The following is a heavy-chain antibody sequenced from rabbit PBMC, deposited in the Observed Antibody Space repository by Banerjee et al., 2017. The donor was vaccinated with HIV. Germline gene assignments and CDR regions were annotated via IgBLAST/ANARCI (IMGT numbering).Heavy chain of an antibody. CDR1: GFFFSSSYH. Sequence: QSLEESGGGLVQPEGSLALTCTASGFFFSSSYHMCWVRQAPGKGLEWIACIYGGSSGITHYASWAKGRFTVSKTSSTTVTLQMTSLTAADTATYFCARNLASGSGAYNLWGPGTLVTVS. D-gene: IGHD1-1*01. J-gene: IGHJ4*01. CDR2: IYGGSSGIT. V-gene: IGHV1S40*01. CDR3: ARNLASGSGAYNL.